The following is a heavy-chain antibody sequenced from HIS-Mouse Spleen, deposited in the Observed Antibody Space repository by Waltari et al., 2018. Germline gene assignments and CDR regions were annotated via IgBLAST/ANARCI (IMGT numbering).Heavy chain of an antibody. CDR1: GFTVSSNY. D-gene: IGHD6-19*01. CDR2: IYSGGNT. CDR3: ARDDPYSSGWYDFDY. J-gene: IGHJ4*02. V-gene: IGHV3-53*02. Sequence: EVQLVETGGGLIQPGGSLRLSCAASGFTVSSNYMSWVRQAPGKGVEWVSVIYSGGNTYYAHPVTGRFTISRDNSKNTLYLPMNSLRAEDTAVYYCARDDPYSSGWYDFDYWGQGTLVTVSS.